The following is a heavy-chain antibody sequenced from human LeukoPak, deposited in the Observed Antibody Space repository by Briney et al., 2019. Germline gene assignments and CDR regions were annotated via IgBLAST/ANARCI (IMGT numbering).Heavy chain of an antibody. V-gene: IGHV3-7*01. J-gene: IGHJ4*02. CDR3: ARDVYSSSWYSDY. Sequence: GGSLRLSCAASGFTFSNYWMSWVRQAPGKGLEWVANIKHDGTDKYYVDSVKGRFTISRDNAKNSLYLQMNSLRAEDTAVYYCARDVYSSSWYSDYWGQGTLVTVSS. D-gene: IGHD6-13*01. CDR2: IKHDGTDK. CDR1: GFTFSNYW.